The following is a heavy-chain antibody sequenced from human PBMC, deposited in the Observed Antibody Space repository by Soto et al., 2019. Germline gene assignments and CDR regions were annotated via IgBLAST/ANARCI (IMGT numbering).Heavy chain of an antibody. CDR1: GFTFSSYW. J-gene: IGHJ4*02. CDR3: AYSGSGSRIDY. V-gene: IGHV3-74*01. D-gene: IGHD3-10*01. Sequence: PGGSLRLSCATSGFTFSSYWMHWVRQAPGKGLVWVSRINSDGSSTNYADSVKGRFTISRDNAKNTLYLQMNSLRAEDTAVYYCAYSGSGSRIDYWGQGTLVTVSS. CDR2: INSDGSST.